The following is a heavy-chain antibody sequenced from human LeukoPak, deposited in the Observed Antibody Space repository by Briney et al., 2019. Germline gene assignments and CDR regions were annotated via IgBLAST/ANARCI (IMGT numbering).Heavy chain of an antibody. CDR3: ARGSMAYYFDY. CDR1: GGSISSSSYY. CDR2: IYYSGSP. D-gene: IGHD2-8*01. J-gene: IGHJ4*02. Sequence: SETLSLTCTVSGGSISSSSYYWGWIRQPPGKGLEWIGSIYYSGSPYYNPSLKSRVTISVDTSKNQFSLKLSSVTAADTAVYYCARGSMAYYFDYWGQGTLVTVSS. V-gene: IGHV4-39*07.